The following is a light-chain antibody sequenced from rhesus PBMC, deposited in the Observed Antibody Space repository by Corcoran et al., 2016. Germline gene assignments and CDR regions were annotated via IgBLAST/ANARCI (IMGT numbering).Light chain of an antibody. Sequence: DIQMTQSPSSLSASVGDRVTITCRASQGISSYLAWYQQKPGKAPKPLIYYASNLESGVPSRFSGSGSGTEFTLTISSLQPEYFATYYCQKYNSDPLTFGGGTKVEIK. CDR1: QGISSY. J-gene: IGKJ4*01. CDR2: YAS. CDR3: QKYNSDPLT. V-gene: IGKV1-37*01.